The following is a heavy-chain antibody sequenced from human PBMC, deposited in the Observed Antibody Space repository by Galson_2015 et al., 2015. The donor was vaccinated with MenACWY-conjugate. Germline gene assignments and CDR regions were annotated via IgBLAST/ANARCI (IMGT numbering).Heavy chain of an antibody. Sequence: SLRLSCAASGFTFSGYWMHWVRQSPGKGLVWVSRINSDGSAADYADSVKGRFTISRDNAKNTLYLQMNSPRAEDTAVYYCAAYCSSPSCYANGAYWGQGTLVTVSS. J-gene: IGHJ4*02. V-gene: IGHV3-74*01. CDR1: GFTFSGYW. CDR3: AAYCSSPSCYANGAY. CDR2: INSDGSAA. D-gene: IGHD2-2*01.